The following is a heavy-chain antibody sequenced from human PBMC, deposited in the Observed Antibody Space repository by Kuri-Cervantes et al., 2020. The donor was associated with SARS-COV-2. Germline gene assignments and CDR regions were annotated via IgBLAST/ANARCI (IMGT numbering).Heavy chain of an antibody. D-gene: IGHD6-13*01. Sequence: GGSLRLSFAASGFTFRTCAMHWVRQAQGKGLEFVSVISSSGGTTYYADSVKGRFTISRDNSKNTLYLQMGSLRAEDMAVYYCARGHSSNGYVIDYWGQGNLVTVSS. V-gene: IGHV3-64*02. CDR1: GFTFRTCA. CDR3: ARGHSSNGYVIDY. CDR2: ISSSGGTT. J-gene: IGHJ4*02.